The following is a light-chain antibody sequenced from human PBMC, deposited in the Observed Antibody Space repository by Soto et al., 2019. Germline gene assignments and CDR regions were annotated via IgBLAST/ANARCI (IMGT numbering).Light chain of an antibody. J-gene: IGLJ1*01. V-gene: IGLV2-14*01. Sequence: QSVLTQPASVSGSPGQSITISCSGTNSDVGGYNYVSWYQQHPGKAPKLMIYDVSYRPSGISNRFSGSKSANTASLTISGLQAEDEADYYCCSYTTSSLYVFGTGTKLTVL. CDR3: CSYTTSSLYV. CDR2: DVS. CDR1: NSDVGGYNY.